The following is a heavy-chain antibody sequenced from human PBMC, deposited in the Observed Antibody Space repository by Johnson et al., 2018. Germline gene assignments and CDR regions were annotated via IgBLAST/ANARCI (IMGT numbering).Heavy chain of an antibody. Sequence: VQLQESGGGLVQPGGSLRLSCAASGFTFSSYWMHWVRQAPGNRLVWVSRINTDGSHTSYADSVKGRFTISRDNAKNTLYLEMNNLRAEDTAVYYCARFGILRGQGTLVTVSS. CDR2: INTDGSHT. CDR3: ARFGIL. V-gene: IGHV3-74*01. J-gene: IGHJ4*01. D-gene: IGHD3-3*01. CDR1: GFTFSSYW.